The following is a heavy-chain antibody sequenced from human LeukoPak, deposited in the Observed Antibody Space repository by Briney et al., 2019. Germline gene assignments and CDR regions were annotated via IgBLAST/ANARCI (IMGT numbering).Heavy chain of an antibody. CDR2: INSDGSTR. D-gene: IGHD5-24*01. Sequence: PGGSLRLSCAASGFTFSSYSMHWVRQAPGKGLVWVSRINSDGSTRNYADSVKGRFTISRDNAKNALYLQMDSLRAEDAAVYYCVRPQDGYNGFDCWGQGTLVTVSS. V-gene: IGHV3-74*01. J-gene: IGHJ4*02. CDR1: GFTFSSYS. CDR3: VRPQDGYNGFDC.